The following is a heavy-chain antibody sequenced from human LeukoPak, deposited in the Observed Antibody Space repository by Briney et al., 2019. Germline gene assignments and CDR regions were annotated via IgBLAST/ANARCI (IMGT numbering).Heavy chain of an antibody. J-gene: IGHJ3*02. Sequence: PSETLSLTCTVSGGSISSYYWSWIRQPPGKGLEWIGEINHSGSTNYNPSLKSRVTTSVDTSKNQFSLKLSSVTAADTAVYYCAARPISGAFDIWGQGTMVTVSS. CDR1: GGSISSYY. CDR2: INHSGST. D-gene: IGHD2/OR15-2a*01. CDR3: AARPISGAFDI. V-gene: IGHV4-34*01.